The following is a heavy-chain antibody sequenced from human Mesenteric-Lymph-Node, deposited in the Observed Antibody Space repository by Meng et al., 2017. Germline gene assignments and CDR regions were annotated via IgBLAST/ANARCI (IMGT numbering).Heavy chain of an antibody. CDR3: ARDPTYYYDSSGYLAGFFDY. CDR2: IIPILGIA. J-gene: IGHJ4*02. V-gene: IGHV1-69*04. D-gene: IGHD3-22*01. Sequence: SVTVSCKASVGTFSSYAISWVRQAPGHGLEWMGRIIPILGIANYAQKFQGRVTITADKSTSTAYMELSSLRSEDTAVYYCARDPTYYYDSSGYLAGFFDYWGQGTLVTVSS. CDR1: VGTFSSYA.